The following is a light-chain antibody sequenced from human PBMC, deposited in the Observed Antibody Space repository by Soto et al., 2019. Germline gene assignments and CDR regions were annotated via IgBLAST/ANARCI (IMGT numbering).Light chain of an antibody. Sequence: ETVMTQSPATLSVSPGERPTLSCRASQSVSSSLAWYQQKPGQAPRLLIYDASTRATGIPARFSGSGSGTEFTLTISSLQSEDFAVYYCQQYNTWPLPFGPGTKVDLK. CDR1: QSVSSS. CDR3: QQYNTWPLP. V-gene: IGKV3-15*01. J-gene: IGKJ3*01. CDR2: DAS.